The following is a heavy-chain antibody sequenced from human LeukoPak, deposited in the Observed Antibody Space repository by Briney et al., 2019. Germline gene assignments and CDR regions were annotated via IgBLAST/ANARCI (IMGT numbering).Heavy chain of an antibody. Sequence: PGGTLRLSCAASGFTFSSYGMHWVRQAPGKGLEWVAVIWYDGSNKYYADSVKGRFTISRDNSKNTLYLQMNSLRAEDTAVYYCAKVAAGGGYRYFDYWGQGTLVTVSS. CDR1: GFTFSSYG. V-gene: IGHV3-30*02. D-gene: IGHD5-18*01. CDR2: IWYDGSNK. CDR3: AKVAAGGGYRYFDY. J-gene: IGHJ4*02.